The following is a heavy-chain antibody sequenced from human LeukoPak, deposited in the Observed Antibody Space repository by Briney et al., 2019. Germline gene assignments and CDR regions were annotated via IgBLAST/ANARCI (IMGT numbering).Heavy chain of an antibody. CDR1: GYTFTSYG. CDR3: ARDSGSDYYYYMDV. Sequence: GASVKVSCKASGYTFTSYGISWVLQAPGQGLEWMGWISAYNGNTNYAQKLQGRVTMNTDTSTSTAYMELRSLRSDDTAVYYCARDSGSDYYYYMDVWGKGTTVTVSS. CDR2: ISAYNGNT. D-gene: IGHD7-27*01. V-gene: IGHV1-18*01. J-gene: IGHJ6*03.